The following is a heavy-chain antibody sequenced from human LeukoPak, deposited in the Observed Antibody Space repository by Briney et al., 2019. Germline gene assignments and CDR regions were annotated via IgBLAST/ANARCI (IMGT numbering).Heavy chain of an antibody. J-gene: IGHJ4*02. Sequence: GGSLRLSCAASGFTFSSYAMSWVRQAPGRGLGWVSAISGSGGSTYYADSVKGRFTVSRDSSKNTLYLQMNSLRAEDTAVYYCAKVSCGANFETNFFDYWGQGTLVTVSS. CDR2: ISGSGGST. CDR3: AKVSCGANFETNFFDY. V-gene: IGHV3-23*01. D-gene: IGHD4/OR15-4a*01. CDR1: GFTFSSYA.